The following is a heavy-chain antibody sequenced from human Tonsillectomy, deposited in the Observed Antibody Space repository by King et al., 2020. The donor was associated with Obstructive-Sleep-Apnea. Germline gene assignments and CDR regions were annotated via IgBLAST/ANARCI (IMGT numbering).Heavy chain of an antibody. V-gene: IGHV3-30*04. D-gene: IGHD6-19*01. CDR1: GFTFSSYA. Sequence: VQLVESGGGVVQPGRSLRLSCAASGFTFSSYAIHWVRQAPGKGLEWVAVISYDGSNKYYADSVKGRFTISRDNSKNTLYLQMNSLRAEDTAVYYCARDHLAGRVTSTEYNWFDPWGQGTLVTVSS. CDR2: ISYDGSNK. J-gene: IGHJ5*02. CDR3: ARDHLAGRVTSTEYNWFDP.